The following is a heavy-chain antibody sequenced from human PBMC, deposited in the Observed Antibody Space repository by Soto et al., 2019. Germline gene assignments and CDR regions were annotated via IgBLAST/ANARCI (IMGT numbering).Heavy chain of an antibody. CDR1: GFSVGSNY. J-gene: IGHJ4*02. Sequence: EVQLVETGGGLIQPGGSLRLSCAASGFSVGSNYMTWVRQSPGKGLEWVSLIYSNGDTDYADSVKGRFSISRDNFKNTLYLQMNNLRAEDTAVYHCARKSDSSPVPEADCVRGRGTLVTVSS. CDR3: ARKSDSSPVPEADCV. CDR2: IYSNGDT. D-gene: IGHD2-21*01. V-gene: IGHV3-53*02.